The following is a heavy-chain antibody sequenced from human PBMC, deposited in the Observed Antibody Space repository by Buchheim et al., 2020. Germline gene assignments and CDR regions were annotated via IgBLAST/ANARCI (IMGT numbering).Heavy chain of an antibody. D-gene: IGHD3-16*01. J-gene: IGHJ5*02. CDR3: AKALGDLRES. V-gene: IGHV3-48*02. Sequence: EVQLVESGGGLAQPGGSLRLSCAASGFTFSSYSMNWVRQAPGKGLEWVSYISSSGTTIAYADSVKGRFSISRDNANKSLYMQKNSLRDEDTAVYFCAKALGDLRESWGQGTL. CDR2: ISSSGTTI. CDR1: GFTFSSYS.